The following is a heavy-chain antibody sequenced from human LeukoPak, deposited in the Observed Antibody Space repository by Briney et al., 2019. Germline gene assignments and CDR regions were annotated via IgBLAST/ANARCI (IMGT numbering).Heavy chain of an antibody. J-gene: IGHJ3*02. CDR3: ARVSRSYLHAFDI. D-gene: IGHD1-26*01. V-gene: IGHV4-59*01. CDR2: IYYSGSN. CDR1: CGSISSYY. Sequence: SETLSLTCTVSCGSISSYYWSWIRQPPGKGLEWIGYIYYSGSNNYNPSLKSRVTISVDTSKNQFSLKLSSVTAADTAVYYCARVSRSYLHAFDIWGQGTMVTVSS.